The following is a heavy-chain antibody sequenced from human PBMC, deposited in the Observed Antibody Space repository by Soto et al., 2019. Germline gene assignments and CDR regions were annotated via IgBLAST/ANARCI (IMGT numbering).Heavy chain of an antibody. CDR1: GGTFSTDS. CDR2: INPMFGTA. J-gene: IGHJ6*02. V-gene: IGHV1-69*12. Sequence: QVQLVQSGAEVKKPGSSVKVSCKASGGTFSTDSISWVRQAPGQGLEWMGGINPMFGTANNAQKFQGRVTITADESTSTAYMELSSLRSEDTAVYFCAREIDGYYGMDVWGQGTTVTVAS. CDR3: AREIDGYYGMDV.